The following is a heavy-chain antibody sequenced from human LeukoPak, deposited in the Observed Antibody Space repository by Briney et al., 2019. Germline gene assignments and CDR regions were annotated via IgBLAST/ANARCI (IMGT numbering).Heavy chain of an antibody. CDR1: GDSVSSNSAS. Sequence: SQTLSLTCAISGDSVSSNSASWNWIRQSPSRGLEWLGRTYYRSKWYNTYAVSVKSRITINPDTSRNQLSLQLISVTPEDTAVYYCARVTCTGAGCSMGFDPWGQGTLVTVSS. CDR3: ARVTCTGAGCSMGFDP. J-gene: IGHJ5*02. D-gene: IGHD2-8*02. CDR2: TYYRSKWYN. V-gene: IGHV6-1*01.